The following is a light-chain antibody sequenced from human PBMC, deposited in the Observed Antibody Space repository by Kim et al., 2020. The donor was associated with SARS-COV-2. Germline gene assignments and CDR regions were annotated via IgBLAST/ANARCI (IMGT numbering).Light chain of an antibody. J-gene: IGKJ4*01. CDR3: QQTHSFPLT. V-gene: IGKV1D-12*01. CDR1: QDISSW. Sequence: SASVGDRVTITGRASQDISSWLGWYQQKPGKAPKVLIYEASNLQSGVPSRFSGSGSGTDFTLTINSLQPEDFATYYCQQTHSFPLTFGGGTKLEI. CDR2: EAS.